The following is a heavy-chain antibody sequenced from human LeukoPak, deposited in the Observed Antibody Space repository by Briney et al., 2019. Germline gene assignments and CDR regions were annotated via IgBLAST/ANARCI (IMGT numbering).Heavy chain of an antibody. V-gene: IGHV4-4*07. CDR3: ARTSGSYSHPYYYYYYMDI. J-gene: IGHJ6*03. D-gene: IGHD3-10*01. CDR1: GASMSSSF. Sequence: SETLSLTCTVSGASMSSSFWIWVRQSAGKGLEWIGHVFTTGGTNYNPSLKSRVSISVDKSKNQVPLKLTSVTAADTAVYFCARTSGSYSHPYYYYYYMDIWGSETTVTVSS. CDR2: VFTTGGT.